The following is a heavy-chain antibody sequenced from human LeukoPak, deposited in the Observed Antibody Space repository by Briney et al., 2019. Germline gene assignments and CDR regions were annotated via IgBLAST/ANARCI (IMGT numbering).Heavy chain of an antibody. D-gene: IGHD6-19*01. J-gene: IGHJ4*02. V-gene: IGHV1-46*01. CDR2: INPSGGNT. Sequence: ASVQVSCKASGYTFTSYYMHWVRQAPGQGLEWMEIINPSGGNTSYAQKSQGILTMTRATSTSTVYMELSSLRSEVTAVYYCARPQLQTGDGGWLLKYWGQGTLVTVSS. CDR3: ARPQLQTGDGGWLLKY. CDR1: GYTFTSYY.